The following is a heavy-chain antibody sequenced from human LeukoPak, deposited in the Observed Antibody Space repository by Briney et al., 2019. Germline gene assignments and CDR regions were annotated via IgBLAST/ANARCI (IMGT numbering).Heavy chain of an antibody. V-gene: IGHV4-59*01. Sequence: PSETLSLTCTVSGGSISSYYWSWIRQPPGKGLEWIGYIYYSGSTNYNPFLKSRVTISVDTSKNQFSLKLSSVTAADTAVYYCARDVGATYDAFDIWGQGTMVTVSS. CDR3: ARDVGATYDAFDI. CDR2: IYYSGST. J-gene: IGHJ3*02. D-gene: IGHD1-26*01. CDR1: GGSISSYY.